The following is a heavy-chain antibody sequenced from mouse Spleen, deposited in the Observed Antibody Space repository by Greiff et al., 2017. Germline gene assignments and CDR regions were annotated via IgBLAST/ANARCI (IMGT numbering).Heavy chain of an antibody. V-gene: IGHV1-15*01. Sequence: VKLVESGAELVRPGASVTLSCKASGYTFTDYEMHWVKQTPVHGLEWIGAIDPETGGTAYNQKFKGKAILTADKSSSTAYMELRSLTSEDSAVYYCTRWDSDYWGQGTTLTVSS. CDR2: IDPETGGT. CDR1: GYTFTDYE. CDR3: TRWDSDY. J-gene: IGHJ2*01.